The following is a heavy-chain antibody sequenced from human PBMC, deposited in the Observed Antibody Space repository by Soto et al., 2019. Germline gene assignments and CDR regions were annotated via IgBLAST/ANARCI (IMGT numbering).Heavy chain of an antibody. D-gene: IGHD2-15*01. CDR1: GFTFSGYA. Sequence: PGGSLRLSCAASGFTFSGYAMHWVRQASGKGLEWVGRIRSKANSYATAYAASVKGRFTISRDDSKNTAYLQMNSLKTEDAAVYYCTRCSGGSCPLDYWGQGTLVTVSS. CDR2: IRSKANSYAT. CDR3: TRCSGGSCPLDY. V-gene: IGHV3-73*01. J-gene: IGHJ4*02.